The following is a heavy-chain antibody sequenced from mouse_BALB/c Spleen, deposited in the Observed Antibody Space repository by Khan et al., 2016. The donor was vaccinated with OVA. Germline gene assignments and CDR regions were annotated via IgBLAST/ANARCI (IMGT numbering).Heavy chain of an antibody. CDR3: TSDRIDY. CDR1: GYTFTTYW. V-gene: IGHV1-7*01. J-gene: IGHJ2*01. CDR2: INPTSGYT. Sequence: VQLQESGAELAKPGASVKMSCKASGYTFTTYWMHWVKQRPGQGLEWIGYINPTSGYTDYNENFKDRATLSADKSSSTAYMQLSRLTSEDSAVYYCTSDRIDYWGQGTTLTVSS.